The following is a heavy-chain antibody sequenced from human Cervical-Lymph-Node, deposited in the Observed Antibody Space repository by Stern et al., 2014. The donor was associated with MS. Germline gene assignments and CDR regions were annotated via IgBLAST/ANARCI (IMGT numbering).Heavy chain of an antibody. CDR2: IYHSGRT. CDR3: ARHSILGASSFDY. J-gene: IGHJ4*02. D-gene: IGHD2-15*01. V-gene: IGHV4-59*08. CDR1: NGSISSYY. Sequence: QMQLQESGPGLVKPSETLSLTCTVSNGSISSYYWSWIRQPPGKGLEWIGYIYHSGRTNYKPSLKSRVTLYVDTSENQFYPKPTSVTAADTAVYYCARHSILGASSFDYWGQGTLVTVSS.